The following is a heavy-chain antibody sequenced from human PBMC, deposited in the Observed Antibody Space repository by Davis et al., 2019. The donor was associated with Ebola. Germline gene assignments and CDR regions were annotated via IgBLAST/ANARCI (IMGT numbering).Heavy chain of an antibody. CDR3: ARQPYCGGYGSPKGWWFDP. CDR2: IYPGDADT. D-gene: IGHD2-21*02. J-gene: IGHJ5*02. CDR1: GYSFTNYW. Sequence: GESLKISCKGSGYSFTNYWICWVRQTPGKGLEWMGIIYPGDADTRYNPSFQGQVTISADTSITTAYLQWSSLKASDTAMYYCARQPYCGGYGSPKGWWFDPWGQGTLVTVSS. V-gene: IGHV5-51*01.